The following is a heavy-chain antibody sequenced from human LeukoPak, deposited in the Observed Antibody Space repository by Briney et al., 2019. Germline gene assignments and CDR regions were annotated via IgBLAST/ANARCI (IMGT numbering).Heavy chain of an antibody. D-gene: IGHD4-17*01. CDR1: GGSFSSHY. V-gene: IGHV4-59*11. CDR3: ARDPTTVTKGLDI. CDR2: ISYIGST. J-gene: IGHJ3*02. Sequence: SETLSLTRTVSGGSFSSHYWSWIRQPPGKGLEWIGYISYIGSTNYNPSLKSRVTISVDTSKNQFSLKLSPVTAADTAVYYCARDPTTVTKGLDIWGQGTMVTVSS.